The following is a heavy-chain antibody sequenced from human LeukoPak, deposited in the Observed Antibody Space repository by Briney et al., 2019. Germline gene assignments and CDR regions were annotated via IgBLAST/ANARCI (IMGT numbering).Heavy chain of an antibody. D-gene: IGHD2-21*02. CDR2: ISGSGDRT. CDR1: GFTFSSYA. Sequence: GGSLRLSCAASGFTFSSYAMHWVRQAPGKGLEWVSAISGSGDRTYYADSVKGRFTISRDDPKNTLSLQMNSLRAEDTAVYYCAKDCGGDCYYDSVYWGQGIPVTVSS. V-gene: IGHV3-23*01. CDR3: AKDCGGDCYYDSVY. J-gene: IGHJ4*02.